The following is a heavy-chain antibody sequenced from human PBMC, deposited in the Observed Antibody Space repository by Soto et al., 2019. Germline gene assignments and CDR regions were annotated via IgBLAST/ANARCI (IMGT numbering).Heavy chain of an antibody. CDR1: RYSFTSYW. CDR3: AISRGVVVADAHFDY. V-gene: IGHV5-51*01. CDR2: IYPGDSDT. Sequence: WESLNLSCKSSRYSFTSYWIGCVRQMPGKGLEWMGIIYPGDSDTRYSPSLQVQVTISADKSIGTASLQCSSLKASGTAMYYCAISRGVVVADAHFDYWGQGTLVTLSS. J-gene: IGHJ4*02. D-gene: IGHD2-15*01.